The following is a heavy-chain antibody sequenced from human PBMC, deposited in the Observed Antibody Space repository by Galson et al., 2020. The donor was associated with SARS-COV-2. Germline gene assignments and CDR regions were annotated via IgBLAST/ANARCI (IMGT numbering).Heavy chain of an antibody. Sequence: SETLSLTCTVSGGPISSGGYYWSWIRQHPGKGLEWIGYIYYSGSTYYNPSLKSRVTISVDTSKNQFSLKLSSVTAADTAVYYCARGEGITIFGVVIIGAFDIWGQGTMVTVSS. CDR3: ARGEGITIFGVVIIGAFDI. CDR2: IYYSGST. V-gene: IGHV4-31*03. J-gene: IGHJ3*02. D-gene: IGHD3-3*01. CDR1: GGPISSGGYY.